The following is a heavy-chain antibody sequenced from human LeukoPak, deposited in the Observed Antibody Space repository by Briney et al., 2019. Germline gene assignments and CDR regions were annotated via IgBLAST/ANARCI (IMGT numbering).Heavy chain of an antibody. D-gene: IGHD2-21*02. Sequence: PGRSLRLSCAASGLTFSSYGMHWVRQAPGKWLEWVAVISYDGSNKYYADSVKGRFTISRDNSKNTLYLQMNSLRAEDTAVYYCAKGPVTAVPYYFDYWGQGTLVTVSS. CDR1: GLTFSSYG. CDR3: AKGPVTAVPYYFDY. J-gene: IGHJ4*02. CDR2: ISYDGSNK. V-gene: IGHV3-30*18.